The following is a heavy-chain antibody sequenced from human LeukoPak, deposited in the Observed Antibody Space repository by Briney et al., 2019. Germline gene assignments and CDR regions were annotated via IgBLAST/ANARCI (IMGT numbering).Heavy chain of an antibody. CDR1: GLTVNNNY. CDR3: AKDGTVTTRGSWFDS. CDR2: LYIGGNT. V-gene: IGHV3-53*01. D-gene: IGHD4-17*01. Sequence: GGSLRLSCAASGLTVNNNYMNWVRQAPGKGLEWVSALYIGGNTYYADSVRGRFTISRDSSKNTLYLQMNSLRAEDTAVYYCAKDGTVTTRGSWFDSWGQGTLVTVSS. J-gene: IGHJ5*01.